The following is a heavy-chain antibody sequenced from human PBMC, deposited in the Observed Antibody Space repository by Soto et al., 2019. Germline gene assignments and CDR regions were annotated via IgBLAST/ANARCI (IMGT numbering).Heavy chain of an antibody. Sequence: QVQQQPWGAGLLKPSETLSLTCTVYAGSFSHYYWNWIRQSPGKGLEWIGKIKHGGSSYYNPSLRSRVSISVDMSKNQFSQTLSSVTAAETAVYYCARGGSSDWQDALDIWGQGTMVPVSS. J-gene: IGHJ3*02. CDR1: AGSFSHYY. D-gene: IGHD6-19*01. V-gene: IGHV4-34*01. CDR3: ARGGSSDWQDALDI. CDR2: IKHGGSS.